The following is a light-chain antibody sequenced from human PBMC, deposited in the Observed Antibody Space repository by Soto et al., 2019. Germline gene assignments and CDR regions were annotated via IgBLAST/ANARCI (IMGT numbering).Light chain of an antibody. V-gene: IGLV4-69*01. CDR2: LNSDGSH. Sequence: QPVLTQSPSASASLGASVKLTCTLSSGHSRYAIAWHQQQPEKGPRHLMKLNSDGSHTKGDGIPDRFSGSSSGAERYLTISSLQSEDEADYYCQTWGAGIRVFGGGTKLTVL. CDR3: QTWGAGIRV. J-gene: IGLJ3*02. CDR1: SGHSRYA.